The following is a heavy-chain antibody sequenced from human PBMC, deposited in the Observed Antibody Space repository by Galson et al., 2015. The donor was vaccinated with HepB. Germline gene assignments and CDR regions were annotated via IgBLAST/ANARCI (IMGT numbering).Heavy chain of an antibody. V-gene: IGHV1-69*06. CDR2: IIPIFGTT. D-gene: IGHD3-22*01. CDR1: GGTFSSYA. J-gene: IGHJ4*02. Sequence: SVKVSCKASGGTFSSYAVSWVRQAPGQGLEWMGGIIPIFGTTDYAQKFQGRVTITADKSTGTAYMELTSLRSEDTAIYYCADDYFDSSGQYSGAGYWGQGTLVTVSS. CDR3: ADDYFDSSGQYSGAGY.